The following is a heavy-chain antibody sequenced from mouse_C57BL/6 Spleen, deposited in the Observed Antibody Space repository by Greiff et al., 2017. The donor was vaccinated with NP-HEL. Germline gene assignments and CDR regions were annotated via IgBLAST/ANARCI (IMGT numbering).Heavy chain of an antibody. CDR1: GFTFSSYA. CDR2: ISDGGSYT. Sequence: EVMLVESGGGLVKPGGSLKLSCAASGFTFSSYAMSWVRQTPEKRLEWVATISDGGSYTYYPDNVKGRFTISRDNAKNNLYLQMSHLKSEDTAMYYCARGGIGNYFDYWGQGTTLTVSS. D-gene: IGHD2-14*01. CDR3: ARGGIGNYFDY. V-gene: IGHV5-4*03. J-gene: IGHJ2*01.